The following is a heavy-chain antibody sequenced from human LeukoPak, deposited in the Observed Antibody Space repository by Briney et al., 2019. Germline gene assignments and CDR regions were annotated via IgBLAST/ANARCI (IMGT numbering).Heavy chain of an antibody. CDR3: ARAYGSYSFDY. CDR1: GGSISSYY. CDR2: GSYSGST. J-gene: IGHJ4*02. V-gene: IGHV4-59*01. D-gene: IGHD1-26*01. Sequence: SETLSLTCTVSGGSISSYYWNWIRQPPGKGLEWIGYGSYSGSTDYNPSLKSRVAISVDTSKNQFSLKLSSVTAADTAVYYCARAYGSYSFDYWGQGTLVTVSS.